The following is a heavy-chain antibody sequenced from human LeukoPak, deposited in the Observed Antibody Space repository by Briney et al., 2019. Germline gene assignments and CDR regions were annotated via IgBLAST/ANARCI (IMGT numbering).Heavy chain of an antibody. V-gene: IGHV3-23*01. CDR1: GFTFSSYA. D-gene: IGHD1-1*01. CDR2: VGGSGGDT. CDR3: AKDGTTTITFDY. Sequence: PGGSLRLSCAASGFTFSSYAMSWVRQAPGKGLEWVSVVGGSGGDTYYRDSVKGRFTISRDNSKNTLYLQMNSLRAEDTAVYYCAKDGTTTITFDYWGQGTLVTVSS. J-gene: IGHJ4*02.